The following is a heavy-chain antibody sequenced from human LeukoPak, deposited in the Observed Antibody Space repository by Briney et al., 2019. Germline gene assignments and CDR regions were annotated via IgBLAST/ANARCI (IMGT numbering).Heavy chain of an antibody. Sequence: ASVNVSCTSSGYTFTSYYIHWLRHAPGQGLEWMGRINPNSGGTNYAQKFQGRVTMTRDTAISTAYMELSRLRSDDTAVYYCARGMNQAGTNHWGQGTLVTVSS. CDR3: ARGMNQAGTNH. CDR2: INPNSGGT. CDR1: GYTFTSYY. J-gene: IGHJ4*02. D-gene: IGHD1-7*01. V-gene: IGHV1-2*06.